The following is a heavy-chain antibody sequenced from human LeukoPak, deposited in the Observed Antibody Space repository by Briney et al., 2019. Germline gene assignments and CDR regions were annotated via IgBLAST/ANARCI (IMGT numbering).Heavy chain of an antibody. Sequence: GSLRLSCAASGFTFNNYSMKRVGQAPGKGLEGVSSISSSSRYKYYKDLVKGRITRSTDNGKDSLHLQMNSLEGKDTSACYCARSQGSWADYFAGWGQGRLVTAS. D-gene: IGHD6-13*01. CDR1: GFTFNNYS. J-gene: IGHJ4*02. CDR2: ISSSSRYK. V-gene: IGHV3-21*01. CDR3: ARSQGSWADYFAG.